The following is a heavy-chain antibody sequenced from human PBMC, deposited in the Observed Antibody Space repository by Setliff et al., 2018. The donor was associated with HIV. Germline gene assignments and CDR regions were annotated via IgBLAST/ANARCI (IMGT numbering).Heavy chain of an antibody. CDR2: INPIFGTA. J-gene: IGHJ4*02. Sequence: SVKVSCKASGYTFTGYYIHWVRQAPGQGLEWMGWINPIFGTANYAQKFQGRVTITTDESTSTAYMELSSLRSEDTAVYYCARADSSNWYHVDYWGQGTLVTVSS. V-gene: IGHV1-69*05. D-gene: IGHD6-13*01. CDR3: ARADSSNWYHVDY. CDR1: GYTFTGYY.